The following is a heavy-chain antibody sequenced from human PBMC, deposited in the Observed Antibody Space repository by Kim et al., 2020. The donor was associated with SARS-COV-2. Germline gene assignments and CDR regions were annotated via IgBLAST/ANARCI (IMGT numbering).Heavy chain of an antibody. J-gene: IGHJ5*02. CDR3: VRDWYCSGDTCLNCFDP. D-gene: IGHD2-15*01. CDR1: GYSFTSYG. CDR2: ISTDNGDT. V-gene: IGHV1-18*01. Sequence: ASVKVSCKASGYSFTSYGISWVRQVPGQGLEWMGWISTDNGDTNYAQNFQGRVTMTTDTSTRTAYMELRSLRSDDTAVYYCVRDWYCSGDTCLNCFDPWGQGTLVTVSS.